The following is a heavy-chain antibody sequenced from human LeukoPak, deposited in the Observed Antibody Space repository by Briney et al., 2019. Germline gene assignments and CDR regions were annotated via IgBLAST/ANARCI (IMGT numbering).Heavy chain of an antibody. CDR3: ARVTGYMVEDFFDY. V-gene: IGHV4-38-2*02. Sequence: SETLSLTCTVSGYSISSVYYWGWIRQPPGKGLEWIGNIYHSGSTYYNPSLKSRVTISIDTSKNQFSLKLRYVTAADTAVYYCARVTGYMVEDFFDYWGQGTLVTVSS. D-gene: IGHD3-9*01. CDR1: GYSISSVYY. J-gene: IGHJ4*02. CDR2: IYHSGST.